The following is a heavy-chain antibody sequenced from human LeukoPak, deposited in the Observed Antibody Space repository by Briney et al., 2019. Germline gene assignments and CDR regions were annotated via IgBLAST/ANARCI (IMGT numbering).Heavy chain of an antibody. Sequence: ASVKVSCKASGYTFTGYYVHWVRQAPGQGLEWMGWINPNSGGTNYAQKFQGRVTITADESTSTAYMELSSLRSEDTAVYYCARVIEQNYYYYGMDVWGQGTTVTVS. CDR2: INPNSGGT. CDR3: ARVIEQNYYYYGMDV. J-gene: IGHJ6*02. CDR1: GYTFTGYY. D-gene: IGHD3-16*02. V-gene: IGHV1-2*02.